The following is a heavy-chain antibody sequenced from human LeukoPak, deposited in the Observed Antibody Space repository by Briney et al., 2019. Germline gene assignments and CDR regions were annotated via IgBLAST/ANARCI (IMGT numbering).Heavy chain of an antibody. V-gene: IGHV4-61*02. CDR3: ARSDYYGSGSLDY. Sequence: PSETLSLTCTVSGGSISSGSYYWGWIRQPAGKGLGWIGRIYTSGSINYNPSLKSRVTISVDTSKNQFSLKLSSVTAADTAVYYCARSDYYGSGSLDYWGQGTLVTVSS. CDR2: IYTSGSI. J-gene: IGHJ4*02. D-gene: IGHD3-10*01. CDR1: GGSISSGSYY.